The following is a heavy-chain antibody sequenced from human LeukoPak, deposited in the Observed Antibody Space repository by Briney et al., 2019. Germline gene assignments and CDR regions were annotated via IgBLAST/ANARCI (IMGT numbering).Heavy chain of an antibody. CDR2: INPNSGGT. CDR3: ARRGYSYGYQYHFDY. D-gene: IGHD5-18*01. V-gene: IGHV1-2*02. J-gene: IGHJ4*02. Sequence: GASVKVSCKASGYTFTGYYMHWVRQAPGQGLEWMGWINPNSGGTNYAQKFQGRVTMTRDTSISTAYMELSRLRSDDTAVYYCARRGYSYGYQYHFDYWGQGTLVTVSS. CDR1: GYTFTGYY.